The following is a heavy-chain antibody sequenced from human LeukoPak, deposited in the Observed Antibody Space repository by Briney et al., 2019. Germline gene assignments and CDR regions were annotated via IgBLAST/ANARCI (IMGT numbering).Heavy chain of an antibody. J-gene: IGHJ5*02. CDR2: ISNVGSTI. CDR1: GFPLTFSTYN. Sequence: GGSLRLSCVASGFPLTFSTYNMKWVRQAPGKGLEWISYISNVGSTIYYADSVRGRFTISRDNAKNSLYLQMNGLRAEDTAVYYCARELYRGLGNWFDPWGQGTLVTVSP. V-gene: IGHV3-48*04. CDR3: ARELYRGLGNWFDP. D-gene: IGHD3-10*01.